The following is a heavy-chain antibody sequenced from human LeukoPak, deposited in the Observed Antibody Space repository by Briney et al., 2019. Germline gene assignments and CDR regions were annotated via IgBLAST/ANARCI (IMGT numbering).Heavy chain of an antibody. J-gene: IGHJ4*02. CDR1: GGSISIYY. D-gene: IGHD3-22*01. Sequence: SETLSLTCTVSGGSISIYYWSWIRQPPGKGLEWIGYIYYSGSTNYNPSLKSRVTISVDTSKNQFSLKLSSVTAADTAVYYCARDRNYDSSGSDREFDYWGQGTLVTVSS. CDR2: IYYSGST. V-gene: IGHV4-59*01. CDR3: ARDRNYDSSGSDREFDY.